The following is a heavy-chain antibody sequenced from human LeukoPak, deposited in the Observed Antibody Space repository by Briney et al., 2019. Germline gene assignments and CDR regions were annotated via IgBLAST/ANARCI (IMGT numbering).Heavy chain of an antibody. CDR1: GGSISSSSYY. Sequence: SETLSLTCTVSGGSISSSSYYWGWIRQPPGKGLEWVGSIYHSGSTYYNPSLKSRVTISVDTSKNQFSLKLSSVTAADTAVYYCARADYSSTWSHDYYYMDVWGKGTTVTVSS. CDR3: ARADYSSTWSHDYYYMDV. V-gene: IGHV4-39*07. J-gene: IGHJ6*03. D-gene: IGHD6-13*01. CDR2: IYHSGST.